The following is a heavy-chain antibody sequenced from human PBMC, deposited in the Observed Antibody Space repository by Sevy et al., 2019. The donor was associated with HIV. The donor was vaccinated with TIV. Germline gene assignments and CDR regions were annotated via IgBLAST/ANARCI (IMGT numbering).Heavy chain of an antibody. CDR1: GFTFRRYA. CDR3: TRDGGGDYFDY. J-gene: IGHJ4*02. D-gene: IGHD2-15*01. V-gene: IGHV3-30*04. CDR2: ISYDGGKT. Sequence: GGSLRLSCAASGFTFRRYAMHWVRQAPGQGLESVAVISYDGGKTYHADSVKGRFTISRDNSENTLYLQMNSLRVEDTAVYYCTRDGGGDYFDYWGLGTLVTVSS.